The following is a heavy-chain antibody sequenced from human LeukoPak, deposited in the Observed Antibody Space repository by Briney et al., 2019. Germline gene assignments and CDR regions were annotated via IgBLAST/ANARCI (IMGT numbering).Heavy chain of an antibody. CDR3: AKYYYGSNTYSFDY. V-gene: IGHV3-23*01. CDR1: GFTFNTYA. D-gene: IGHD3-22*01. Sequence: GGSLRLSCAASGFTFNTYAMTWVRQAPGKGLEWVSAISDTGVNTYYADSVKGRFTVSRDNSETTLCLQMNSLRVEDTAVYYCAKYYYGSNTYSFDYWGQGTLVTVSS. CDR2: ISDTGVNT. J-gene: IGHJ4*02.